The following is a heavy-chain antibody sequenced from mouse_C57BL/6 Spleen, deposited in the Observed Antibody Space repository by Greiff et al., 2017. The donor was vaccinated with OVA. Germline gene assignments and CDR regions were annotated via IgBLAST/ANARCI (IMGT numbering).Heavy chain of an antibody. CDR1: GFSFTSYG. CDR3: ARHEDYEGAMDY. Sequence: QVQLQQSGPGLVAPSQRLSITCTVSGFSFTSYGVHWVRQPPGKGLEWLVVIWSDGSTTYNSALKSRLSISKDNSKSQVFLKMNSLQTDDTAMYYGARHEDYEGAMDYWGQGTSVTVSS. V-gene: IGHV2-6-1*01. J-gene: IGHJ4*01. D-gene: IGHD2-4*01. CDR2: IWSDGST.